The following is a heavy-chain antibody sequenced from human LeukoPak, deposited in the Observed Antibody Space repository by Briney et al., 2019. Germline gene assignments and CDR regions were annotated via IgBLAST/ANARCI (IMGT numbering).Heavy chain of an antibody. CDR2: IKSKTDGGTT. Sequence: GGSLRLSCAASGFTFSNAWMSWVRQAPGKGLEWAGRIKSKTDGGTTDYAAPVKGRFTISRDDSKNTLYLQMNSLKTEDTAVYYCTTLFQLLYLFYYYYGMDVWGQGTTVTVSS. J-gene: IGHJ6*02. CDR1: GFTFSNAW. V-gene: IGHV3-15*01. CDR3: TTLFQLLYLFYYYYGMDV. D-gene: IGHD2-2*02.